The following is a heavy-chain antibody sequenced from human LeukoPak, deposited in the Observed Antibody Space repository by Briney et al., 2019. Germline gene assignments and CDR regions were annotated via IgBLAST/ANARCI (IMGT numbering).Heavy chain of an antibody. CDR1: GFTFSNYW. CDR3: ASLDVGYCSSTSCYRDY. V-gene: IGHV3-7*01. Sequence: GGSLRLSCAASGFTFSNYWMNWARQAPGKGLEWVANIKQDGSEQYFVDSVKGRFTISRDNAKSSLYLQMNSLRAEDTAVYYCASLDVGYCSSTSCYRDYWGQGTLVTVSS. CDR2: IKQDGSEQ. J-gene: IGHJ4*02. D-gene: IGHD2-2*01.